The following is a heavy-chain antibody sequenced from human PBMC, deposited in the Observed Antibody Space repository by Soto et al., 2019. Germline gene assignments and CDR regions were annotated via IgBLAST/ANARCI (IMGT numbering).Heavy chain of an antibody. CDR3: AGLGSALVTVPFDY. CDR1: GFTSGDDA. Sequence: EVQLVESGGGLVKPGRSLRLSCTASGFTSGDDAMRCLRQAPGKGMEWGGFITSKAYGGTTEYSASVKGRFTIARDSSKGIAYLQMNTLKTADTAVYYCAGLGSALVTVPFDYWGQGSLVTVSS. J-gene: IGHJ4*02. D-gene: IGHD5-18*01. CDR2: ITSKAYGGTT. V-gene: IGHV3-49*05.